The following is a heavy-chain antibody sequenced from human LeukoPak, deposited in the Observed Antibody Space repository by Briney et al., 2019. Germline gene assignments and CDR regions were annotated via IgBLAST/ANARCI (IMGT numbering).Heavy chain of an antibody. J-gene: IGHJ4*02. CDR2: IIPIFGTA. V-gene: IGHV1-69*13. CDR1: GGTFSSYA. D-gene: IGHD5-18*01. Sequence: ASVKVSCKASGGTFSSYAISWVRQAPGQGLEWMGGIIPIFGTANYAQKFQGRVTITADESTSTAYMELSSLRSEDTAVYYCAEEVIDTAIPGYWGQGTLVIVSS. CDR3: AEEVIDTAIPGY.